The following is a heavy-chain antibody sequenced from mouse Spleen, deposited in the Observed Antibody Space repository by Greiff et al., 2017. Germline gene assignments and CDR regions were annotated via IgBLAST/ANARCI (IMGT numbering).Heavy chain of an antibody. J-gene: IGHJ4*01. Sequence: QVQLQQPGAELVKPGASVKVSCKASGYTFTSYWMHWVKQRPGQGLEWIGRIHPSDSDTNYNQKFKGKATLTVDKSSSTAYMQLSSLTSEDSAVYYCAIENWDRAMDYWGQGTSVTVSS. CDR1: GYTFTSYW. V-gene: IGHV1-74*01. D-gene: IGHD4-1*01. CDR3: AIENWDRAMDY. CDR2: IHPSDSDT.